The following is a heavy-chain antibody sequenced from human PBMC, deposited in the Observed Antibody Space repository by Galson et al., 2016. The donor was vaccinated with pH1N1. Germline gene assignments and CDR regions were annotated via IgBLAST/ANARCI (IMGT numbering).Heavy chain of an antibody. J-gene: IGHJ6*02. D-gene: IGHD5-12*01. V-gene: IGHV3-7*01. CDR1: GFTFSNYW. Sequence: SLRLSCAASGFTFSNYWMHWVRQVPGKGLEWVANIKEDGSEAYYVDSVKGRFTVSRDNAKNSVYLQMNSLRAGDTAVYYCARTGSDHDTYFYYYGMDLWGQGTTVTVSS. CDR3: ARTGSDHDTYFYYYGMDL. CDR2: IKEDGSEA.